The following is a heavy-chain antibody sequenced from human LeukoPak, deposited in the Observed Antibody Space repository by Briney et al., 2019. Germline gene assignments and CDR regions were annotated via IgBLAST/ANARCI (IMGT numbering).Heavy chain of an antibody. Sequence: ASVKVSCKASGYTFTSYGISWVRQAPGQGLEWMGWINPNSGGTNYAQKFQGRVTMTRDTSISTAYMELSRLRSDDTAVYYCARAAGEARFLEWLPHNWFDPWGQGTLVTVSS. V-gene: IGHV1-2*02. CDR3: ARAAGEARFLEWLPHNWFDP. J-gene: IGHJ5*02. CDR1: GYTFTSYG. D-gene: IGHD3-3*01. CDR2: INPNSGGT.